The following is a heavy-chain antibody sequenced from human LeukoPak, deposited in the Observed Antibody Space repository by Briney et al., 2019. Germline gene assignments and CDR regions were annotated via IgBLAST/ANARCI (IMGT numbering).Heavy chain of an antibody. CDR3: ARSYSSSSTYDY. D-gene: IGHD6-6*01. CDR2: INPNSGGT. V-gene: IGHV1-2*02. Sequence: ASVKLSCKASGYTFTGYYMHWVRQAPGQGLEWMGWINPNSGGTNYAQKFQGRVTMTRDTSISTAYMELSRLRSDDTAVYYCARSYSSSSTYDYWGQRTLVTVSS. CDR1: GYTFTGYY. J-gene: IGHJ4*02.